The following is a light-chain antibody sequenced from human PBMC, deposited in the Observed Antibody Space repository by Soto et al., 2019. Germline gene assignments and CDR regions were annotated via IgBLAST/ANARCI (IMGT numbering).Light chain of an antibody. J-gene: IGKJ5*01. CDR1: QSLLYNNTYNY. CDR3: MQALQSLT. V-gene: IGKV2-28*01. CDR2: FGS. Sequence: EIVMTQSPLTLPVTPGGPASISCRSSQSLLYNNTYNYLDWYVQKPGQSPQLLIYFGSNRAPGVPDRFSGSGSGTDFTLKINRVEAEDVGTYYCMQALQSLTFGQGTRLEI.